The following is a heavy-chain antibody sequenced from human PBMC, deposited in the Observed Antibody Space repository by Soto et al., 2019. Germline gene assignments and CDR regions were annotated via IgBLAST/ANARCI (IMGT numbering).Heavy chain of an antibody. V-gene: IGHV5-51*01. CDR3: ASDSHCGGGNSPMGGFDR. D-gene: IGHD2-15*01. CDR2: IYPGNSDT. Sequence: PAETRKISCKDSCDGLSRHWVAWLRHIPVKGVEWVGIIYPGNSDTMYCPSFQCQVTISADTALRTTYLQCDTLKPSDTAMYFCASDSHCGGGNSPMGGFDRWGQGPMFTVAS. J-gene: IGHJ3*02. CDR1: CDGLSRHW.